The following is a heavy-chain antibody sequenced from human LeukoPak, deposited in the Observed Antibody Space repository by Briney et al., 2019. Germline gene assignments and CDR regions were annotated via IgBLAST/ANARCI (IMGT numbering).Heavy chain of an antibody. CDR2: ISGSGGST. CDR1: GFTFSSYA. CDR3: AKGSNSGITMVRGVIKSYFDY. J-gene: IGHJ4*02. Sequence: GGSLRLSCAASGFTFSSYAMSWVRQAPGKGLEWVSAISGSGGSTYYADSVKGRFTISRDNSKNTLYLRMNSLRAEDTAVYYCAKGSNSGITMVRGVIKSYFDYWGQGTLVTVSS. D-gene: IGHD3-10*01. V-gene: IGHV3-23*01.